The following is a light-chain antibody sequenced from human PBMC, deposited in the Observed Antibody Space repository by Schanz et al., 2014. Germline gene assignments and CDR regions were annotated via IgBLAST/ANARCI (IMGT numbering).Light chain of an antibody. CDR3: QQRSNWPPVLT. CDR2: GAS. V-gene: IGKV3D-20*02. J-gene: IGKJ4*01. Sequence: EIVLTQSPGTLSLSPGERATLSCRASQSVSSSYLAWYQQKPGQAPRLLISGASSRATGIPDRFSGSGSGTDFTLTISSLEPEDFAVYYCQQRSNWPPVLTFGGGTKVEIK. CDR1: QSVSSSY.